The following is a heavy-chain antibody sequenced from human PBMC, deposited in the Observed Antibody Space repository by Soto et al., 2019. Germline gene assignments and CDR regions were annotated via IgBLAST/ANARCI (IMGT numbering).Heavy chain of an antibody. CDR2: IYYNGGN. V-gene: IGHV4-30-4*01. D-gene: IGHD4-4*01. CDR3: AREPILENLQHAFDF. J-gene: IGHJ4*02. Sequence: PSETLSLTCTVSGGSISSGDDYWSWIRQPPGKGLEYIGYIYYNGGNYYNPSLKSRVTISVDTSKNQFSLKLTSVTVADTAVYYCAREPILENLQHAFDFWGQGTLVTVSS. CDR1: GGSISSGDDY.